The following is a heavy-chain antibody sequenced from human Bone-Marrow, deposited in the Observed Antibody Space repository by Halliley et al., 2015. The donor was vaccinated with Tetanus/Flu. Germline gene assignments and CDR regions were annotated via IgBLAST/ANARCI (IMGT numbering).Heavy chain of an antibody. CDR2: IKRKIDGETR. V-gene: IGHV3-15*01. D-gene: IGHD1-26*01. J-gene: IGHJ4*02. Sequence: EWVGRIKRKIDGETREYAEPVKGRFTFSRDDSQNTLFLQMDSLKTEDTGVYYCTGYSGTNSLGYWGQGTLVTVSS. CDR3: TGYSGTNSLGY.